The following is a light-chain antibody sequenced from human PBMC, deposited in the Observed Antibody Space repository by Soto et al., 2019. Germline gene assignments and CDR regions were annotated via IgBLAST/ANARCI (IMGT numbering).Light chain of an antibody. J-gene: IGLJ1*01. CDR3: QSYDSSLSAYYV. CDR2: EDS. V-gene: IGLV2-14*02. CDR1: ISDVGSYNL. Sequence: QSALTQPASVSGSPGQSITISCTGTISDVGSYNLVSWYQQHPGKAPKVMIYEDSKRPSGVPNRFSGSKSGTSASLAITGLQAEDEADYYCQSYDSSLSAYYVFGTGTKVTVL.